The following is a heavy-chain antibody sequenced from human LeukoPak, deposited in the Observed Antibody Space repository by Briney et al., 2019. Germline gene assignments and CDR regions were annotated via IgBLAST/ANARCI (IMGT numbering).Heavy chain of an antibody. CDR1: GYTFTGYY. J-gene: IGHJ4*02. CDR2: INPNSGGA. Sequence: GASVKVSCKASGYTFTGYYMHWVRQAPGQGLEWMGWINPNSGGANYAQKFQGRVTITADKSTSTAYMELSSLTSDDTAVYYCARDGRGYSGYDFRYFDYWGQGTLVTVSS. D-gene: IGHD5-12*01. V-gene: IGHV1-2*02. CDR3: ARDGRGYSGYDFRYFDY.